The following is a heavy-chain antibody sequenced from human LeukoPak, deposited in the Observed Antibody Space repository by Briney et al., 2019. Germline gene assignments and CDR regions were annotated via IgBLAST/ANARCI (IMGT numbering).Heavy chain of an antibody. CDR1: GYSFTSYW. Sequence: GESLQISCQGSGYSFTSYWIGWVRQMPGKGLEWMGIIYPGDSDTRYSPSFQGQVTISADKSIRTAYLQWSSLKASDTAIYYCARLGYCGGGSCYSSGTFDYWGQGTLVTVPS. J-gene: IGHJ4*02. D-gene: IGHD2-15*01. V-gene: IGHV5-51*01. CDR2: IYPGDSDT. CDR3: ARLGYCGGGSCYSSGTFDY.